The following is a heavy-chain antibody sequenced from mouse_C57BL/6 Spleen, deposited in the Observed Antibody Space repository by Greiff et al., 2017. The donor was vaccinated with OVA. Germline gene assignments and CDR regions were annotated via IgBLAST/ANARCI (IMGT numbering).Heavy chain of an antibody. V-gene: IGHV1-42*01. CDR3: ARGYDYDVGAFAY. CDR2: INPSTGGT. Sequence: EVQLQQSGPELVKPGASVKISCKASGYSFTGYFMNWVKQSPEKSLEWIGEINPSTGGTTYNQKFKAKATLTVDKSSSTAYMQLKSLTSEDSAVYYCARGYDYDVGAFAYWGQGTLVTVSA. CDR1: GYSFTGYF. J-gene: IGHJ3*01. D-gene: IGHD2-4*01.